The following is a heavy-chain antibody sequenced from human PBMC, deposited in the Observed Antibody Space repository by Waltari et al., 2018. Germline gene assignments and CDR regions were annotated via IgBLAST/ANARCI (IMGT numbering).Heavy chain of an antibody. CDR2: IKQDASGK. V-gene: IGHV3-7*01. CDR1: GFTFNNYW. Sequence: EVQLVESGGGLVQPGGSLRLSCAASGFTFNNYWMAWVRQAPGKGLEGVANIKQDASGKYYVDSVKGRFTISRDNTKNSLYLQMNSLRAEDTAVYYCAASVGVAPNYWGHGTLVTVSS. D-gene: IGHD6-19*01. J-gene: IGHJ4*01. CDR3: AASVGVAPNY.